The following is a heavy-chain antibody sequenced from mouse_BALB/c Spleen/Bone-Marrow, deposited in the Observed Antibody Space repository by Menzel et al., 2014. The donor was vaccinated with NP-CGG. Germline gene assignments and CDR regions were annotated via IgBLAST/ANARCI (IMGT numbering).Heavy chain of an antibody. J-gene: IGHJ1*01. Sequence: VKLQESGAELARPGASVKMSCKASGYTFTSYTMHWVKQRPGQGLEWIGYINPSSGYTNYNQKFKDKATLTADKSSSTAYMQLSSLTSEDSAVYYCSRETPYYGSTYWYFDVWGAGTTVTVSS. CDR3: SRETPYYGSTYWYFDV. CDR2: INPSSGYT. D-gene: IGHD1-1*01. CDR1: GYTFTSYT. V-gene: IGHV1-4*01.